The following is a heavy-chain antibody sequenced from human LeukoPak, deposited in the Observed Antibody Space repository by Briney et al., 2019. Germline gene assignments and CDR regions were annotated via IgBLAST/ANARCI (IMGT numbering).Heavy chain of an antibody. CDR3: ARDSSSWLNYYYGMDV. CDR1: GGFISSYY. D-gene: IGHD6-13*01. V-gene: IGHV4-59*01. J-gene: IGHJ6*02. Sequence: SETLSLTCTVSGGFISSYYWSWIRQPPGKGLEWIGYIYYSGSTNYNPSLKSRVTISVDTSKNQFSLKLSSVTAADTAVYYCARDSSSWLNYYYGMDVWGQGTTVTVSS. CDR2: IYYSGST.